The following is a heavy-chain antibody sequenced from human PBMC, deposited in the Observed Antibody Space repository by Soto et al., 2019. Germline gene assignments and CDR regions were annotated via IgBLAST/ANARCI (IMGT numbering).Heavy chain of an antibody. J-gene: IGHJ6*02. CDR1: GFTFSSYG. Sequence: LILSCAVSGFTFSSYGMHWVRQAPGKGLAWMAFISYDGTNKSYADSVKGRFTIPRGNSNNTLYLQMNSLRAENTAVYYCAKDSRPEVPAAIYYYYSMDGWGQGTSFTACS. D-gene: IGHD2-2*02. V-gene: IGHV3-30*18. CDR3: AKDSRPEVPAAIYYYYSMDG. CDR2: ISYDGTNK.